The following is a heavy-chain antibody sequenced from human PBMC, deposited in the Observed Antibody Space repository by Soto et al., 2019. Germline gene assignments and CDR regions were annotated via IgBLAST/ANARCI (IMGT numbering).Heavy chain of an antibody. D-gene: IGHD4-4*01. CDR1: GYTFINYG. CDR2: INGYNGNT. J-gene: IGHJ4*02. V-gene: IGHV1-18*01. CDR3: ARGDSPVQFDY. Sequence: QVQLVQSGAEMRKPGASVKVSCKTSGYTFINYGISWVRQAPGQGLAWMGGINGYNGNTNYAQNFQGRVAMTTDTSTSTVYMELRNLRSDDTAVYYCARGDSPVQFDYWGQGTLVTVSS.